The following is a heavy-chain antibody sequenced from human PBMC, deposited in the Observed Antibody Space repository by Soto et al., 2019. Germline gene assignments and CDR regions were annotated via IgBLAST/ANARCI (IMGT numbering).Heavy chain of an antibody. J-gene: IGHJ4*01. CDR3: APVGSDYDNSGYYVH. CDR1: GGSVSSSNW. Sequence: SETLSLTCIVSGGSVSSSNWWSWVRQPPGKGLEWIGEIYHSGSTTYNPSLKSRATISVDKSENQFSLRLKFVTAADTAVSYTAPVGSDYDNSGYYVHWGPGTLVTVSS. CDR2: IYHSGST. D-gene: IGHD3-22*01. V-gene: IGHV4-4*02.